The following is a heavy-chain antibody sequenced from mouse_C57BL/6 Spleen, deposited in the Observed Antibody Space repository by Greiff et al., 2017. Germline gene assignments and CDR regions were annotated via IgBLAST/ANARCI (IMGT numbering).Heavy chain of an antibody. CDR2: IYPGSGNT. Sequence: QVQLQQSGAELVRPGASVKLSCKASGYTFTDYYINWVKQRPGQGLEWIARIYPGSGNTYYNEKFKGKATLTAEKSSSTAYMQLSSLTSEDSAVYFCARDGYYRFAYWGQGTLVTVSA. CDR1: GYTFTDYY. V-gene: IGHV1-76*01. D-gene: IGHD2-3*01. J-gene: IGHJ3*01. CDR3: ARDGYYRFAY.